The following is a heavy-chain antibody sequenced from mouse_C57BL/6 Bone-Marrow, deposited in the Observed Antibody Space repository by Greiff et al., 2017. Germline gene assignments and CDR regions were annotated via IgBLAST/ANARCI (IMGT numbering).Heavy chain of an antibody. V-gene: IGHV14-4*01. Sequence: EVQLQQSGAELVRPGASVKLSCTASGFNIKDDYMHWVKQRPEQGLEWIGWIDPENGDTEYASKFQGKATITADTSSNTAYLQLSSLTSEDTAVYYCTRYDGSLAWFAYWGQGTLVTVSA. CDR3: TRYDGSLAWFAY. CDR2: IDPENGDT. CDR1: GFNIKDDY. J-gene: IGHJ3*01. D-gene: IGHD1-1*01.